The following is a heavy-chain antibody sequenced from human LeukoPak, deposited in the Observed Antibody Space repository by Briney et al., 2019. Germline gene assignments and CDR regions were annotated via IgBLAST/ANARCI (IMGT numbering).Heavy chain of an antibody. CDR2: FDFEDGET. J-gene: IGHJ4*02. D-gene: IGHD1-26*01. Sequence: ASVKVSCKVSGYTLTELSMHWVRQAPGKGLGWMGGFDFEDGETTYAQKFQGSVTMTEDTPTDTAYMDLRSLRSEDTAVYYCATELPRGLLSYWGQGTLVTVSS. CDR1: GYTLTELS. CDR3: ATELPRGLLSY. V-gene: IGHV1-24*01.